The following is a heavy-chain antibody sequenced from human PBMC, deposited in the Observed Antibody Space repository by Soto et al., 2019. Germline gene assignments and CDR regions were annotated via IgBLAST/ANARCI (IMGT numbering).Heavy chain of an antibody. CDR2: ISGSGGST. J-gene: IGHJ4*02. CDR3: ATGEVNYYGSGSYYNALPQRAL. CDR1: GFTFSSYA. D-gene: IGHD3-10*01. V-gene: IGHV3-23*01. Sequence: EVQLLESGGGLVQPGGSLRLSCAASGFTFSSYAMSWVRQAPGKGLEWVSAISGSGGSTYYADSVKGRFTISRDNSKNTLYLQMNSLRAEDTAVYYCATGEVNYYGSGSYYNALPQRALWGQGTLVTVSS.